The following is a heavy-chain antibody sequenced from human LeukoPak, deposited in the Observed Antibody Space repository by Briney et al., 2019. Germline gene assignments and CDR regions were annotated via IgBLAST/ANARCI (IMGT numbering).Heavy chain of an antibody. J-gene: IGHJ2*01. V-gene: IGHV4-59*08. Sequence: KPSETLSLTCAVSNGSISSFYWSWIRQPPGKGLERIGYIYYTVSTNCDPSLKSRVTISVDTSKNQFSLKLSSVTAADTAVYYCARQTTARPSSWYFDLWGRGTLVTVSS. CDR2: IYYTVST. CDR3: ARQTTARPSSWYFDL. CDR1: NGSISSFY. D-gene: IGHD4-17*01.